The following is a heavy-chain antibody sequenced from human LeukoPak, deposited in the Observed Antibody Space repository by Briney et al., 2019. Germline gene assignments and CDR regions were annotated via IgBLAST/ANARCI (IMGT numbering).Heavy chain of an antibody. J-gene: IGHJ5*02. D-gene: IGHD3-10*01. V-gene: IGHV3-30*04. CDR3: ARDRGSFDP. Sequence: GRSLRLSCAASGFTFSSYAMHWVRQAPGKGLEWVAVISYDGSNKYYADSVEGRFTISRDNSKNTLYLQMNSLRAEDTAVYYCARDRGSFDPWGQGTLVTVSS. CDR2: ISYDGSNK. CDR1: GFTFSSYA.